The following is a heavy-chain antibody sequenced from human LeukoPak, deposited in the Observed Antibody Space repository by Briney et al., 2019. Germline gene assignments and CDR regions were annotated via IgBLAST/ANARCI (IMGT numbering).Heavy chain of an antibody. J-gene: IGHJ3*02. CDR3: AREWGIVGALDAFDI. CDR1: GFTFSGHW. Sequence: GGSLRLSCTASGFTFSGHWIHWVRQPPGMGLVWVSRINERGTDSMYAESVKGRFTISRDNAKNTVYLQMNSLRAEDTAVYYCAREWGIVGALDAFDIWGQGTMVTVSS. D-gene: IGHD1-26*01. CDR2: INERGTDS. V-gene: IGHV3-74*03.